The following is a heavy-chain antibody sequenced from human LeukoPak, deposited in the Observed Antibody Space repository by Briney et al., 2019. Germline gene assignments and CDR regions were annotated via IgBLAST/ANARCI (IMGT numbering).Heavy chain of an antibody. CDR3: ARDLAAAGTGGY. Sequence: GGSLRLSCAASGFAVGGNYISWVRQAPGKGLEWVSSISSSSSYIYYADSVKGRFTISRDNAKNSLYLQMNSLRAEDMAVYYCARDLAAAGTGGYWGQGTLVTVSS. CDR2: ISSSSSYI. J-gene: IGHJ4*02. D-gene: IGHD6-13*01. V-gene: IGHV3-21*01. CDR1: GFAVGGNY.